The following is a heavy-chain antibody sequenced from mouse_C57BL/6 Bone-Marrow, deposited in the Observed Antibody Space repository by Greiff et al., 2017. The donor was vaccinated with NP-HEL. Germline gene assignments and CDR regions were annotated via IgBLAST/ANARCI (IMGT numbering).Heavy chain of an antibody. Sequence: EVKLMESGPGLVKPSQSLSLTCSVTGYSITSGYYWNWIRQFPGNKLEWMGYISYDGSNNYNPSLKNRISITRDTSKNQFFLKLNSVTTEDTATYYCARDGPPVATDFDVWGTGTTVTVSS. CDR1: GYSITSGYY. CDR3: ARDGPPVATDFDV. J-gene: IGHJ1*03. V-gene: IGHV3-6*01. D-gene: IGHD1-1*01. CDR2: ISYDGSN.